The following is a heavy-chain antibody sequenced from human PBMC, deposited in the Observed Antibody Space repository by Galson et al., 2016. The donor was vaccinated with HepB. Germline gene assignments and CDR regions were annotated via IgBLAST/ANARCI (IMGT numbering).Heavy chain of an antibody. V-gene: IGHV1-18*01. J-gene: IGHJ4*02. Sequence: SVKVSCKASGYTFATHGISWVRQAPGEGLEWMGWVRGFDGHTDSAQKFQDRVSFTADTSTNTPYMELRSLTYDDTAVYFCARGQSSSWSPFDYWGQGTLVAVSS. CDR1: GYTFATHG. CDR3: ARGQSSSWSPFDY. CDR2: VRGFDGHT. D-gene: IGHD6-13*01.